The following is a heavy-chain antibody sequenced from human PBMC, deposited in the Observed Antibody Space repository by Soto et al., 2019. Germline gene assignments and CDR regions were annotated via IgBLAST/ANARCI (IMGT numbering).Heavy chain of an antibody. CDR3: ARDRVVPAAMATNNWFDP. CDR2: ISGSGGST. D-gene: IGHD2-2*01. CDR1: GFTLSSYA. Sequence: GGSLRLSCAASGFTLSSYAMSWVRQAPGKGLEWVSAISGSGGSTYYADSVKGRFTISRDNSKNTLYLQMNSLRSEDTAVYYCARDRVVPAAMATNNWFDPWGQGTLVTVSS. V-gene: IGHV3-23*01. J-gene: IGHJ5*02.